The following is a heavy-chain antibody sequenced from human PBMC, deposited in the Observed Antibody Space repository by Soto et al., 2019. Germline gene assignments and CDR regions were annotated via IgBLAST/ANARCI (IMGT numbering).Heavy chain of an antibody. Sequence: EVQLVESGGGLVQPGGSLRLSCAASGFTFSSYWMHWVRQAPGKGLVWVSRINSDGSSTSYAASVKGRFTISRDNAKNTLYLHMNSLGAEDTAVYYCAREGPDSSGSTGDYWGQGTLVTVSS. D-gene: IGHD6-19*01. CDR1: GFTFSSYW. J-gene: IGHJ4*02. V-gene: IGHV3-74*01. CDR2: INSDGSST. CDR3: AREGPDSSGSTGDY.